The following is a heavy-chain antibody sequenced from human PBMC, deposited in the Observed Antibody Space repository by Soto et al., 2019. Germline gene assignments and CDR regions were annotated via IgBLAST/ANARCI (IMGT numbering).Heavy chain of an antibody. J-gene: IGHJ4*02. CDR3: ARSLIMITSGNYFDY. D-gene: IGHD3-16*01. CDR2: IYHSGST. V-gene: IGHV4-30-2*01. Sequence: PGKGLEWIGYIYHSGSTYYNPSLKSRVTISVDRSKNQFSLKLSSVTAADTAVYYCARSLIMITSGNYFDYWGQGTLVTVSS.